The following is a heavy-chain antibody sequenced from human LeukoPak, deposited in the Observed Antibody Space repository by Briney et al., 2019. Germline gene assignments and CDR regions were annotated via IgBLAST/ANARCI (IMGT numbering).Heavy chain of an antibody. J-gene: IGHJ4*02. CDR2: ISWNSGSI. V-gene: IGHV3-9*01. CDR3: ATGYSYGKFDY. D-gene: IGHD5-18*01. CDR1: GFTFDDYA. Sequence: GGSLRLSCAASGFTFDDYAMHWVRQAPGKGLEWVSGISWNSGSIGYADSVKGRFTISRDNAKNSLYLQMNSPRAEDTALYYCATGYSYGKFDYWGQGTLVTVSS.